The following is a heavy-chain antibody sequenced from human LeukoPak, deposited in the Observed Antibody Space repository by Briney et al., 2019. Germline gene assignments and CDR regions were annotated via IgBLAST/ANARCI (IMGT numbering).Heavy chain of an antibody. Sequence: SETLSLTCTVSGGSISSHYWSWIRQPPGKGLEWIGYIYYSGSTNYNPSLKSRVTISVDTSKNQFSLKLSSVTAADTAVYYCARGGSGYYIYFDYWGREPWSPSPQ. V-gene: IGHV4-59*11. CDR2: IYYSGST. D-gene: IGHD3-3*01. CDR3: ARGGSGYYIYFDY. CDR1: GGSISSHY. J-gene: IGHJ4*02.